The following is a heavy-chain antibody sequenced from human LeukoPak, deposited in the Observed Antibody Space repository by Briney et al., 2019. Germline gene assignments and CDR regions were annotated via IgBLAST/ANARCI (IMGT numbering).Heavy chain of an antibody. D-gene: IGHD3-3*01. CDR2: INPNSGGT. CDR3: ARDPRLTIFGVVTRNWFDP. J-gene: IGHJ5*02. CDR1: GYTFTSYY. V-gene: IGHV1-2*02. Sequence: GASVKVSCKSSGYTFTSYYMYWVRQAPGQGLEWMGWINPNSGGTNYAQKFQGRVTMTRDTSISTAYMELSRLRSDDTAVYYCARDPRLTIFGVVTRNWFDPWGQGTLVTVSS.